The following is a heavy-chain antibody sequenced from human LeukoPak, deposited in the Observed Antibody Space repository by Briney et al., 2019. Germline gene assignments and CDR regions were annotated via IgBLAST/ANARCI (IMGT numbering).Heavy chain of an antibody. CDR3: AKGSVAARHLEYYFDY. D-gene: IGHD6-6*01. CDR1: GFTFSSYA. J-gene: IGHJ4*02. Sequence: GGSLRLSCAASGFTFSSYAMSWVRQAPGKGLEWVSAISGSGGSTYYADSVKGRFTISRDNSKNTLYLQMNSLRAEDTAVYYCAKGSVAARHLEYYFDYWGQGTLVTVSS. CDR2: ISGSGGST. V-gene: IGHV3-23*01.